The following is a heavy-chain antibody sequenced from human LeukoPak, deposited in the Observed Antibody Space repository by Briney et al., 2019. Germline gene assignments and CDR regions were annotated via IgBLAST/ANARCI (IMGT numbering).Heavy chain of an antibody. CDR3: ARGRGYQLLYH. D-gene: IGHD2-2*01. V-gene: IGHV3-23*01. Sequence: GGSLRLSCAASGFTFSSYAMSWVRQAPGKGLEWVSAISGSGGSTYYADSVKGRFTISRDNSKNTLYLQMNSLRAEDTAVYYCARGRGYQLLYHWGQGTLVTVSS. CDR1: GFTFSSYA. CDR2: ISGSGGST. J-gene: IGHJ5*02.